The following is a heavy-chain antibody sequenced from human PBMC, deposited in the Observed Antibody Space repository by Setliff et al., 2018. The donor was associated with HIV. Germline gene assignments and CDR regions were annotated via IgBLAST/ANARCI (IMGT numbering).Heavy chain of an antibody. V-gene: IGHV4-4*09. J-gene: IGHJ5*02. CDR2: IYSSGST. Sequence: SETLSLTCTVSGDSISSYSWNWIRQPPGRGLEWIGYIYSSGSTNYNPSLKSRVTMSADESKNQFSLKLNSVTAADTAVYFCARRAVQDASITSSNWFDPWGHGTLVTVSS. D-gene: IGHD2-2*01. CDR3: ARRAVQDASITSSNWFDP. CDR1: GDSISSYS.